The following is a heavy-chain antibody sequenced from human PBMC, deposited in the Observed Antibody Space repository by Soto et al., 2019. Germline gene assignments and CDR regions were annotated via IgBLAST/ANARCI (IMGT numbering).Heavy chain of an antibody. CDR3: ARGGTPIDD. CDR2: ISAYNGNT. Sequence: QVQLVQSGAEVKKPGASVKVSCKTSGYTFTNVGRRWVRQAPGQGVEWMGWISAYNGNTNYAQNFQGRVTMTTDTSTSTAYMEIRRLRSDDTAVYYCARGGTPIDDLGQGTLFTVSS. D-gene: IGHD3-16*01. CDR1: GYTFTNVG. V-gene: IGHV1-18*01. J-gene: IGHJ4*02.